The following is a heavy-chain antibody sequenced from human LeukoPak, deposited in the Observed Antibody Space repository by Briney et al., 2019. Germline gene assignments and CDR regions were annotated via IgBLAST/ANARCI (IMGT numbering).Heavy chain of an antibody. Sequence: SETLSLTCAVYGGSFSGYYWSWIRQPPGKGLEWIGEINHSGSTNYNPSLKSRVTISVDTSKNQFSLKLSSVTAADTAVYYCARFPYGSGSPWGQGTLVTASS. V-gene: IGHV4-34*01. CDR2: INHSGST. CDR3: ARFPYGSGSP. CDR1: GGSFSGYY. D-gene: IGHD3-10*01. J-gene: IGHJ5*02.